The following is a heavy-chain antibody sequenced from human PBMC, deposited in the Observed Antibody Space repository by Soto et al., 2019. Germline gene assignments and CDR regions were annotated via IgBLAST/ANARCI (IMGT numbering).Heavy chain of an antibody. J-gene: IGHJ6*02. V-gene: IGHV1-18*04. Sequence: ASVKVSCKASGYTFTSYGISWVRQAPGQGLEWMGWISAYNGNTNYAQKLQGRVTMTTDTSTSTAYMELRSLRSDDTAVYYCARVMVFRGSYFLNYYYYGMDVWGQGTTVTVSS. D-gene: IGHD1-26*01. CDR1: GYTFTSYG. CDR2: ISAYNGNT. CDR3: ARVMVFRGSYFLNYYYYGMDV.